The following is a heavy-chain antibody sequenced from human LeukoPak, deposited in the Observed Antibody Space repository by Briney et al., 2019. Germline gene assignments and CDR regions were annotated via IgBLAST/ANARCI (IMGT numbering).Heavy chain of an antibody. CDR2: ISYDGSNK. CDR3: ASGIAVAGKNYYGMDV. D-gene: IGHD6-19*01. CDR1: GFTFSSYA. J-gene: IGHJ6*02. Sequence: GGSLRLSCAASGFTFSSYAMHWVRQAPGKGLEWVAVISYDGSNKYYADSVKGRFTISRDNSKNTLYLQMNSLRAEDTAVYYCASGIAVAGKNYYGMDVWGQGTTVTVSS. V-gene: IGHV3-30*04.